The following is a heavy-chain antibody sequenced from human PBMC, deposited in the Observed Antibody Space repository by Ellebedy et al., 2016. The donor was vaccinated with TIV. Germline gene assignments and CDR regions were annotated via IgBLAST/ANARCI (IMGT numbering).Heavy chain of an antibody. J-gene: IGHJ3*02. CDR3: AKASSGYSYGFSAFDI. Sequence: DSVKGRFTISRDNAKNSLYLQMNSLRAEDTALYYCAKASSGYSYGFSAFDIWGQGTMVTVSS. D-gene: IGHD5-18*01. V-gene: IGHV3-9*01.